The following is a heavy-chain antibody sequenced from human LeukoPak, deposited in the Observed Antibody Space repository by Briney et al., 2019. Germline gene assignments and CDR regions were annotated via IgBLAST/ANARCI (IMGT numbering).Heavy chain of an antibody. Sequence: GGSLRLSCSASGFTFSSYGMHWVRQAPGKGLEWVAVIWYDESNKYYADSVKGRFTISRDNSKNTLYLQMNSLRAEDTAVYYCARDERYSSSYDYWGQGTLVTVSS. D-gene: IGHD6-13*01. V-gene: IGHV3-33*01. CDR3: ARDERYSSSYDY. CDR2: IWYDESNK. CDR1: GFTFSSYG. J-gene: IGHJ4*02.